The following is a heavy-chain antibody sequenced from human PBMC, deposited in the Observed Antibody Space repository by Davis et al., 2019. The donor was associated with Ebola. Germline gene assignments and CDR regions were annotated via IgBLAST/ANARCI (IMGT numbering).Heavy chain of an antibody. CDR1: GYTFTSYG. J-gene: IGHJ6*03. V-gene: IGHV1-18*01. Sequence: ASVKVSCKASGYTFTSYGISWVRQAPGQGLEWMGWISAYNGNTNYAQKFQGRVTMTTDTSTSIVYMELRSLTSDDTAVYYCARARPGFYMDVWGKGTTVTVSS. CDR3: ARARPGFYMDV. D-gene: IGHD2-2*01. CDR2: ISAYNGNT.